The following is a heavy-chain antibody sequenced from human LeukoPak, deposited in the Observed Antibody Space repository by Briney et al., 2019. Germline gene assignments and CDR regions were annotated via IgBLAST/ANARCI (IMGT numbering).Heavy chain of an antibody. CDR2: ISWNSGSI. V-gene: IGHV3-9*01. D-gene: IGHD3-10*01. CDR3: AKNREELDFDY. CDR1: GFTFDDYA. Sequence: PGGSLRLSCAASGFTFDDYAMHWVRQAPGKGLEWVSGISWNSGSIGYADSVKGRFTISRDNSKNTLYLQMNSLRAEDTAVYYCAKNREELDFDYWGQGTLVTVSS. J-gene: IGHJ4*02.